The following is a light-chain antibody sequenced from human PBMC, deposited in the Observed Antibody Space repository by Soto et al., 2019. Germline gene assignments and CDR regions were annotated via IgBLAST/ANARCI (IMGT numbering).Light chain of an antibody. V-gene: IGKV3-20*01. CDR2: GAS. CDR1: QTVTSSY. Sequence: EIVLTQSPGTLSLSPGEGATLSCRASQTVTSSYFAWYQEKPGQAPRLLISGASSRATAVPDRFSGSGSGTDFTLSISRLEPEDFAVYYCHQYGSSPWMFGQGTKVEIK. J-gene: IGKJ1*01. CDR3: HQYGSSPWM.